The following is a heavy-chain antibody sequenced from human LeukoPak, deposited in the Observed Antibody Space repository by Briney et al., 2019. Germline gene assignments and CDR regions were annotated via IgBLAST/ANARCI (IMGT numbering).Heavy chain of an antibody. Sequence: GASVKVSCKASGYTFTSYDINWVRQAPGQGLEWMGWITVYNNHTKFAQNFQDRVTLTTDTSTSTAYMELRSLRSDDTAVYYCARDINDILTGYYPDAFDIWGQGTMVTVSS. D-gene: IGHD3-9*01. CDR2: ITVYNNHT. CDR3: ARDINDILTGYYPDAFDI. V-gene: IGHV1-18*01. CDR1: GYTFTSYD. J-gene: IGHJ3*02.